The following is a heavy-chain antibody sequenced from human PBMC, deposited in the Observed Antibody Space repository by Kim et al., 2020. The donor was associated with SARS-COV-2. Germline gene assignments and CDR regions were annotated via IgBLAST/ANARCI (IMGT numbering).Heavy chain of an antibody. CDR3: AKVTSGSSGWFECFQY. CDR1: GFSFNNYA. D-gene: IGHD6-19*01. J-gene: IGHJ1*01. Sequence: GGSLRLSCAASGFSFNNYAMSWVRQAPGKGLEWVSGIRDSGGSREYADSVKGRFSISRDNSKNTLYLQMDSLRAEDTAVYYCAKVTSGSSGWFECFQYWGQGTLGTVSS. CDR2: IRDSGGSR. V-gene: IGHV3-23*01.